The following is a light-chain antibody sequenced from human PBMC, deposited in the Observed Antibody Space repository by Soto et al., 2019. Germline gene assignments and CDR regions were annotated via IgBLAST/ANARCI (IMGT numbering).Light chain of an antibody. CDR3: QQYGRTPWT. CDR2: GAS. Sequence: EVVLTQSQGTLSVSPEERATLSCRASQSVSSNLAWYQQKPGQAPRLLIYGASTRATGIPARFSGSGSGTDFSLTISRLEPEDFAVYYCQQYGRTPWTFGQGTKVDIK. CDR1: QSVSSN. J-gene: IGKJ1*01. V-gene: IGKV3-20*01.